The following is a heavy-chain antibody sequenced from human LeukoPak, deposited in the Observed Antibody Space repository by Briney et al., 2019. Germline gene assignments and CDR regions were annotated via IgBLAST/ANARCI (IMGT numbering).Heavy chain of an antibody. J-gene: IGHJ4*02. CDR2: IKGKTDGGAT. Sequence: GGSLRLSCAVSGFTFSKDWMSWVRQAPGKGLEWVGRIKGKTDGGATDYPAPVKGRFTISRDDSKDTLYLQMSSLKTEDTGMYYCTTDPPGGYWGQGTQVTVSS. V-gene: IGHV3-15*01. CDR1: GFTFSKDW. D-gene: IGHD2-15*01. CDR3: TTDPPGGY.